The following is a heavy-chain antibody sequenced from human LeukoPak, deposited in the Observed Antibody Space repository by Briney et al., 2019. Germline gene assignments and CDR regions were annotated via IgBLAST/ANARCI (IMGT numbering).Heavy chain of an antibody. V-gene: IGHV3-23*01. CDR2: ISGGGDAT. J-gene: IGHJ4*02. Sequence: GGSLRVSCAASDFSFITYAMSWVRQAPGKGLEWVSTISGGGDATYYADSVKGRFTISRDNSKNTLYLQMNSLRVEDTAVYYCAREDSSSWPFDYWGQGTLVTVSS. D-gene: IGHD6-13*01. CDR1: DFSFITYA. CDR3: AREDSSSWPFDY.